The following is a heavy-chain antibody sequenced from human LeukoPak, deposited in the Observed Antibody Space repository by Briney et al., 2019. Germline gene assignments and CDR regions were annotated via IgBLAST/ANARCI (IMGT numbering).Heavy chain of an antibody. D-gene: IGHD2/OR15-2a*01. V-gene: IGHV4-34*01. J-gene: IGHJ3*02. CDR3: AREVLPSSFDI. CDR2: INHSGST. Sequence: SETLSLTCTVSGGSISSYYWSWIRQPPGKGLEWIGEINHSGSTNYNPSLKSRVTISVDTSKNQFSLKLSSVTAADTAVYYCAREVLPSSFDIWGQGTMVTVSS. CDR1: GGSISSYY.